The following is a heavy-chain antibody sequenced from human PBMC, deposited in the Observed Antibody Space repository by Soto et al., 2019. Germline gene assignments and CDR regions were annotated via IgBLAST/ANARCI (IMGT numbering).Heavy chain of an antibody. CDR2: INANNGNT. V-gene: IGHV1-8*02. CDR3: ARAQFPFDKTKEFDP. J-gene: IGHJ5*02. CDR1: GYTFTSYA. Sequence: ASVKVSCKASGYTFTSYAMHWVRQAPGQRLEWMGWINANNGNTSYAQKFQGRVTMTRNTSISTAYMELSSLRSEDTAVYYCARAQFPFDKTKEFDPWGQGTLVTVSS.